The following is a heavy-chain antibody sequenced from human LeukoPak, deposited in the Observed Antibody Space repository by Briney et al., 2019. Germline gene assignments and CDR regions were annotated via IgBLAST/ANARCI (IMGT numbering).Heavy chain of an antibody. V-gene: IGHV1-69*05. Sequence: SVKVSCKASGGTFSNYAISWVRQAPGQGLEWMGGLIPLYGATNYTQRFQGRITITTGESTTTAYMELSSLRSEDTAVYFCAVGDPFNYYMDLWGKGTTVTVFS. CDR2: LIPLYGAT. J-gene: IGHJ6*03. CDR3: AVGDPFNYYMDL. CDR1: GGTFSNYA. D-gene: IGHD4-17*01.